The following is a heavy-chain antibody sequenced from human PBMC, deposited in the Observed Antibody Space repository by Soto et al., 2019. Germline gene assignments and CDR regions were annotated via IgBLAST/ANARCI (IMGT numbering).Heavy chain of an antibody. Sequence: GESLKISCAASGFTFSSYAMSWVRQAPGKGLEWVSAISGSGGSTYYADSVKGRFTISRDNSKNTLYLQMNSLRAEDTAVYYCAKGEGSARSRYYYYYMDVWGKGTTVTVSS. D-gene: IGHD6-6*01. CDR2: ISGSGGST. CDR1: GFTFSSYA. J-gene: IGHJ6*03. V-gene: IGHV3-23*01. CDR3: AKGEGSARSRYYYYYMDV.